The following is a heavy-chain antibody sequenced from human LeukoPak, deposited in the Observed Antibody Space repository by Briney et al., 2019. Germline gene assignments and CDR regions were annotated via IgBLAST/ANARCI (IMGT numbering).Heavy chain of an antibody. V-gene: IGHV3-23*01. D-gene: IGHD3-16*01. CDR3: AKDYAVGSIDY. Sequence: IGSSGSAIYYADSVRGRFTISRDNSKNTVSLQMESLRAEDTALYYCAKDYAVGSIDYWGQGTLVTVSS. CDR2: IGSSGSAI. J-gene: IGHJ4*02.